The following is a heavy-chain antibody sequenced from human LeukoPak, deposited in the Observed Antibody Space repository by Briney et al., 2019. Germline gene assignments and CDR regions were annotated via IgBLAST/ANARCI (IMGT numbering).Heavy chain of an antibody. CDR3: ARTPKAYYYDSSGYWYFDL. CDR2: ISSSSSTI. D-gene: IGHD3-22*01. V-gene: IGHV3-48*01. CDR1: GFTFSSYS. J-gene: IGHJ2*01. Sequence: GGSLRLSCAASGFTFSSYSMNWVRQAPGKGLEWVSYISSSSSTIYYADSVKGRFTISRDNSKNTLYLQMNSLRAEDTAVYYCARTPKAYYYDSSGYWYFDLWGRGTLVTVSS.